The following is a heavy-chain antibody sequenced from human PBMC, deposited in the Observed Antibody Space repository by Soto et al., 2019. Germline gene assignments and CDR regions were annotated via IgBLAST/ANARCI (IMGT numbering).Heavy chain of an antibody. CDR2: IFYSENT. J-gene: IGHJ6*02. CDR3: ARVNYYGSGSYKKGEYYYGMDV. D-gene: IGHD3-10*01. V-gene: IGHV4-59*01. CDR1: GDSISSYF. Sequence: QVQLQESGPGLVKPSETLSLTCTVSGDSISSYFWSWIRQPPGKGLEWIGYIFYSENTNYSPSLNSRVTITVDTSKHQLSLKLSSVPAEDTAVYYCARVNYYGSGSYKKGEYYYGMDVWGQGTTVTVSS.